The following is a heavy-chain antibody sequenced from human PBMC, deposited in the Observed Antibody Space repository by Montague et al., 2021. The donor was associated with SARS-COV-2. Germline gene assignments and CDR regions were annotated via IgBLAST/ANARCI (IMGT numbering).Heavy chain of an antibody. CDR1: GLTFDNCA. V-gene: IGHV3-23*01. Sequence: SLRLSCAVSGLTFDNCAMTWVRQAPGKGLEWVACISASSGNIYYADFVKGRVTISRDNSKNTLYLQMRDLRAEDTAVYYCARDRRGGHCSDYWGQGTLVTVSS. CDR2: ISASSGNI. D-gene: IGHD2-15*01. CDR3: ARDRRGGHCSDY. J-gene: IGHJ4*02.